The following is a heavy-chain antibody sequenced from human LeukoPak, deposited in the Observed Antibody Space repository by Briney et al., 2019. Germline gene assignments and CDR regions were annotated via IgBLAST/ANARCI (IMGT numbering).Heavy chain of an antibody. CDR3: ASNGYSSNWYDY. J-gene: IGHJ5*01. D-gene: IGHD6-13*01. CDR1: GFTFSSYA. Sequence: PGGSLRLSCAASGFTFSSYAMSWVRQAPGKGLEWVSAISGSGGSTYYADSVKGRFTISRDNSKNTVYLQMNSLRAEDTAVYYCASNGYSSNWYDYWGQGTLVTVSS. V-gene: IGHV3-23*01. CDR2: ISGSGGST.